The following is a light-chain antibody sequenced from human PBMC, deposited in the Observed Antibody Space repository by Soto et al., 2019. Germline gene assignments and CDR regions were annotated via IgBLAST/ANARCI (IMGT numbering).Light chain of an antibody. J-gene: IGKJ5*01. CDR1: QSIGSD. CDR3: QQYNKWPPIT. Sequence: EIVMTQSPVTLSVSPGERATLSCRASQSIGSDLAWYQQKPGQAPRLLIYGASTRATGIPARFSGSGSGTEFTLTISSLQSEDLADYYCQQYNKWPPITFGQGTRLEIK. V-gene: IGKV3-15*01. CDR2: GAS.